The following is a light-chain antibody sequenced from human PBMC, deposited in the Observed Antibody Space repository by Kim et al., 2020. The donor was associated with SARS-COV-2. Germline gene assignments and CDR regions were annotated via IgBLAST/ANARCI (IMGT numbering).Light chain of an antibody. J-gene: IGLJ3*02. CDR3: AAWDDSLSGRV. V-gene: IGLV1-47*01. CDR1: STNIGSNY. Sequence: PRSTFPCSGSSTNIGSNYVYWYQQLPGTAPKLPIYRNNQRPSGVPDRFSGSNSGTSASLAISGLRSEDEADYYCAAWDDSLSGRVFGGGTQLTV. CDR2: RNN.